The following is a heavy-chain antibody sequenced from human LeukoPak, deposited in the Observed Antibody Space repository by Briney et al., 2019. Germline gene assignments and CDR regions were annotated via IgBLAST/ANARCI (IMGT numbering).Heavy chain of an antibody. CDR1: GFTFSSYA. V-gene: IGHV3-30*04. J-gene: IGHJ6*02. CDR2: ISYDGSNK. CDR3: ARDQRRDGYNSYYYYGMDV. Sequence: PGRSLRLSCAASGFTFSSYAMHWVRQAPGKGLEWVAVISYDGSNKYYADSVKGRFTISRDNSKNTLYLQMYSLRAEDTAVYYCARDQRRDGYNSYYYYGMDVWGQGTTVTVSS. D-gene: IGHD5-24*01.